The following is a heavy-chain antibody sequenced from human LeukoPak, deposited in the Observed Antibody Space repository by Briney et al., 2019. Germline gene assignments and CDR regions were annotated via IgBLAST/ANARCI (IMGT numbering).Heavy chain of an antibody. Sequence: GESLRLSCTASGFTFSDCDMNWFRQASGKGLQWVSSISYMGDHRYYADSAKGRLTISRDNAKNSLYLQMDNLRADDTAVYYCGKAFPPLRVAAAGDYWGQGTLVTVSS. D-gene: IGHD6-25*01. CDR1: GFTFSDCD. CDR3: GKAFPPLRVAAAGDY. V-gene: IGHV3-21*06. CDR2: ISYMGDHR. J-gene: IGHJ4*02.